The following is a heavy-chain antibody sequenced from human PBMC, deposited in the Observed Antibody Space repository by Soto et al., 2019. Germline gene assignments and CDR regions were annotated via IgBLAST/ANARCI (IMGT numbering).Heavy chain of an antibody. CDR1: GASISSFY. D-gene: IGHD1-26*01. CDR3: AKVRGSSGSYYFDF. J-gene: IGHJ4*02. Sequence: SETLSLTCTVSGASISSFYWSWIRQSPGKGLEWMAYISNAGNRNFNPSLQGRVTISMDTSKNQFSLRLNSVTAADTAVYYCAKVRGSSGSYYFDFWGLGTLVTVSS. V-gene: IGHV4-59*01. CDR2: ISNAGNR.